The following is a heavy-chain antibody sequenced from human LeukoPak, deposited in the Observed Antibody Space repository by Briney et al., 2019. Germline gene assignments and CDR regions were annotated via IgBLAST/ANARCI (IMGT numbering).Heavy chain of an antibody. V-gene: IGHV3-7*01. CDR1: GFTFSSYW. D-gene: IGHD3-22*01. CDR2: IKQDGSEK. Sequence: PGGSLRLSCAASGFTFSSYWMSWVRQAPGNGLEWVANIKQDGSEKYYVDSVKGRFTISRDNAKNSLYLQMNSLRAEDTAVYYCARGPYDSSGYQPYYYYYYGMDVWGQGTTVTVSS. CDR3: ARGPYDSSGYQPYYYYYYGMDV. J-gene: IGHJ6*02.